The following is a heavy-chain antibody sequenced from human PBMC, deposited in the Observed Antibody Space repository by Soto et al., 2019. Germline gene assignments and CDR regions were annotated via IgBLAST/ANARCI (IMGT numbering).Heavy chain of an antibody. J-gene: IGHJ4*02. CDR3: ARQHGSSKSGWFFDY. Sequence: SETLSLTCTVSGGSISSYYWSWIRQPPGKGLEWIGYIYYSGSTNYNPSLKSRVTISVDTSKNQFSLKLSSVTAADTAVYYCARQHGSSKSGWFFDYWGQGTLVTVSS. CDR2: IYYSGST. CDR1: GGSISSYY. D-gene: IGHD6-19*01. V-gene: IGHV4-59*08.